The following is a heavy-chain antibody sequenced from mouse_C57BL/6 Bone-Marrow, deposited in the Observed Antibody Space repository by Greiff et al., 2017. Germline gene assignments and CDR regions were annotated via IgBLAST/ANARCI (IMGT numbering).Heavy chain of an antibody. V-gene: IGHV1-81*01. J-gene: IGHJ4*01. CDR2: IYPRSGNT. D-gene: IGHD1-1*01. CDR3: ARRRKDGSSYYYAMDY. Sequence: QVQLQQSGAELARPGASVKLSCKASGYTFTSYGISWVKQRTGQGLEWIGEIYPRSGNTYYNEKFKGKATLTADKSSSTAYIELRSLTSEDSAVYFCARRRKDGSSYYYAMDYWGQGTSVTVSS. CDR1: GYTFTSYG.